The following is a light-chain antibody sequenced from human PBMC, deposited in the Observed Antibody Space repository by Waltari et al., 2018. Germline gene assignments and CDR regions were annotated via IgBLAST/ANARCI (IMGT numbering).Light chain of an antibody. Sequence: EIVLTQSPGTLSLSPGERATLHCTASQSVSSSYLAWYQQKPGQGPRLYIYGASIRATGSPDRFTGSGSGTDFALTISRLEPEDFAVYYCQQYATSALTFGGGTKVEI. CDR1: QSVSSSY. V-gene: IGKV3-20*01. CDR2: GAS. J-gene: IGKJ4*01. CDR3: QQYATSALT.